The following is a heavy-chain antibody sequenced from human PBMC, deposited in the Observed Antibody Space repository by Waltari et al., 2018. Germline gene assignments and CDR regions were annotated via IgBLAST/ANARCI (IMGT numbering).Heavy chain of an antibody. CDR3: ARPHSSDDAFDI. Sequence: QVQLQESGPGLVKPSETLSLTCTVSGGSISSYYWSWIRQPPGKGLEWIWYIYDSGSTNYNPSLKSRVTISVDTSKNQFSLKLSSVTAADTAVYYCARPHSSDDAFDIWGQGTMVTVSS. CDR2: IYDSGST. D-gene: IGHD3-22*01. CDR1: GGSISSYY. J-gene: IGHJ3*02. V-gene: IGHV4-59*08.